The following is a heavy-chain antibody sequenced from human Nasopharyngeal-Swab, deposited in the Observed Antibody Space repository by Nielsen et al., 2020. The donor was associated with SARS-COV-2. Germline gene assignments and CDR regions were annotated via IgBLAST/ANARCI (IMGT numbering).Heavy chain of an antibody. V-gene: IGHV4-34*01. CDR2: INHSGST. CDR1: GGSFSGYY. D-gene: IGHD3-10*01. J-gene: IGHJ4*02. CDR3: ARGLGVQGVPTDY. Sequence: SETLSLTCAVYGGSFSGYYWSWIRQPPGKGLEWIGKINHSGSTNYNPSLKSRVTISVDTSKNQFSLKLSSVTAADTAVYYCARGLGVQGVPTDYWGQGTLVTVSS.